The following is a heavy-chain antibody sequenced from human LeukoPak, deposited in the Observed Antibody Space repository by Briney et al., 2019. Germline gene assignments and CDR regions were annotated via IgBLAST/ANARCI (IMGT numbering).Heavy chain of an antibody. Sequence: GGSLRLSCAASGFTFSSYAMSWVRQAPGKGLEWVSAISGSGGSTYYADSVKGRFTISRDNSKNTLYLQMNSLRAEDTAVYYCATKETYYYDSSGKLISDAFDIWGQGTMVTVSS. CDR1: GFTFSSYA. J-gene: IGHJ3*02. CDR2: ISGSGGST. CDR3: ATKETYYYDSSGKLISDAFDI. V-gene: IGHV3-23*01. D-gene: IGHD3-22*01.